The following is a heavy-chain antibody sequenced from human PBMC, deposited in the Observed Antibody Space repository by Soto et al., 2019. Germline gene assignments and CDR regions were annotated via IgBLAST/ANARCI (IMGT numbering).Heavy chain of an antibody. CDR1: GYTFTSYD. Sequence: ASVKVSCKASGYTFTSYDINWVRQATGQGLEWMGWMNPNSGNTGYAQKFQGRVTMTRNTSISTAYMELGSLRSEDTAVYYCARALGVRGVIIYYYMDVWGKGTTVTVSS. V-gene: IGHV1-8*01. CDR3: ARALGVRGVIIYYYMDV. CDR2: MNPNSGNT. J-gene: IGHJ6*03. D-gene: IGHD3-10*01.